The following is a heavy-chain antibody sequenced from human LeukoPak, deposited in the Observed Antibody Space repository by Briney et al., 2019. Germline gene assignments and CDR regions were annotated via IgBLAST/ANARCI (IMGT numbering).Heavy chain of an antibody. CDR1: VYTFTGYY. D-gene: IGHD3-9*01. V-gene: IGHV1-2*02. Sequence: GASVKVSCKASVYTFTGYYMHWVRQAPGQGLEWMGWINPHSGGTKFAQKFQGRVTMTRDTSISTAYMEVSRLRSDDAAVYYCAREYYDILTGSLDYWGQGTLVTVSS. CDR3: AREYYDILTGSLDY. CDR2: INPHSGGT. J-gene: IGHJ4*02.